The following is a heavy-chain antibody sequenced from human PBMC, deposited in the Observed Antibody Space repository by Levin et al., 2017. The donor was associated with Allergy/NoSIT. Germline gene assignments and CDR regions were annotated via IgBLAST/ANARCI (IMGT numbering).Heavy chain of an antibody. D-gene: IGHD3-9*01. CDR3: ARHRKYYDILTGHHKYNAFDS. CDR2: IYYSGST. CDR1: GGSISSSSYY. J-gene: IGHJ3*02. Sequence: SSETLSLTCTVSGGSISSSSYYWGWIRQPPGKGLEWIGSIYYSGSTYYNPSLKSRVTISVDTSKNQFSLKLSSVTAADTAVYYCARHRKYYDILTGHHKYNAFDSWGQGTMVTVSS. V-gene: IGHV4-39*01.